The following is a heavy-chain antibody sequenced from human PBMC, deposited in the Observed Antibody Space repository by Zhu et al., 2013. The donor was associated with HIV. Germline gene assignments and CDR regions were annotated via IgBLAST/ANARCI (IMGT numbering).Heavy chain of an antibody. J-gene: IGHJ4*02. CDR2: IYYSGST. V-gene: IGHV4-59*01. CDR3: ARAASTYHYYDSSGQFDY. CDR1: GGSISSYY. D-gene: IGHD3-22*01. Sequence: QVQLQESGPGLVKPSETLSLTCTVSGGSISSYYWSWIRQPPGKGLEWIGYIYYSGSTNYNPSLKSRVTISVDTSKNQFSLKLSSVTAADTAVYYCARAASTYHYYDSSGQFDYWGQGTLVTVSS.